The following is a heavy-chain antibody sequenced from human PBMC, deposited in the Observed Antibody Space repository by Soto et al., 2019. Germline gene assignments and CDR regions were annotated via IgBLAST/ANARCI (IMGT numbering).Heavy chain of an antibody. Sequence: EVQLLESGGGLVQPGGSLRLSCAASGFTFSSYAMSWVRQAPGKGLEWVSAISGSGGSTYYADSVKGRFTISRDNSKNTLYLQRNSLRAEDTAVYYGAKGGRGAARGHADYWGQGTLVTVSS. CDR2: ISGSGGST. J-gene: IGHJ4*02. D-gene: IGHD2-15*01. CDR3: AKGGRGAARGHADY. V-gene: IGHV3-23*01. CDR1: GFTFSSYA.